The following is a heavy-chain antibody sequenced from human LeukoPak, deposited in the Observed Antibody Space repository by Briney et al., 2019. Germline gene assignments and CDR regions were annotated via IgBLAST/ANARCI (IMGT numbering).Heavy chain of an antibody. D-gene: IGHD5-12*01. CDR1: GFTFSSYS. Sequence: GGSLRLSCAASGFTFSSYSMNWVRQAPGKGLEWVAVISYDGSNKYYADSVKGRFTISRDNSKNTLYLQMNSLRAEDTAVYYCARDAFARLFRFDAFDIWGQGTMVTVSS. CDR3: ARDAFARLFRFDAFDI. V-gene: IGHV3-30*03. J-gene: IGHJ3*02. CDR2: ISYDGSNK.